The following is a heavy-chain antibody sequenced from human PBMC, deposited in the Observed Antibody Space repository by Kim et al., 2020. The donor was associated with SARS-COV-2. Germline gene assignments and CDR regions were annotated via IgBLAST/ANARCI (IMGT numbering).Heavy chain of an antibody. Sequence: GGSLRLSCAASGFSFSTFALNWVRRAPGKGLEWVSAISGSGSGTYYAGSVKGRFTISRDNARDTLYLQMNSLRAEDTAVYYCASKVYSNIGGHFDYWGQGSLVTVAS. CDR2: ISGSGSGT. CDR1: GFSFSTFA. V-gene: IGHV3-23*01. J-gene: IGHJ4*02. D-gene: IGHD3-16*01. CDR3: ASKVYSNIGGHFDY.